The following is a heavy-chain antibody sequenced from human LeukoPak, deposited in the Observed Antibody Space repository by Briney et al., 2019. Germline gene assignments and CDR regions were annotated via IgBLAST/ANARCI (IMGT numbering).Heavy chain of an antibody. D-gene: IGHD3-10*01. J-gene: IGHJ4*02. V-gene: IGHV1-2*06. Sequence: ASVKVSCKASGYTFTGYYMHWVRQAPGQGLEWMGRINPNSGGTNYAQKFQGRVTMTRDTSISTAYMELGRLRSDDTAVYYCASWGSGSYYVDYWGQGTLVTVSS. CDR1: GYTFTGYY. CDR3: ASWGSGSYYVDY. CDR2: INPNSGGT.